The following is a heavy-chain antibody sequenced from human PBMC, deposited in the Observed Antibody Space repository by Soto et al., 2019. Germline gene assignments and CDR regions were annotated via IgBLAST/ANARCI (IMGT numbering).Heavy chain of an antibody. Sequence: PSQPLSLTCAISGDSVSSNSAVWNWIRQSPSRGLEWLGRTYYRSKWRTEYAESVKSRITVNPDTSKNQFSLQLTSVTPEDTAVYYCAGGGATAGFDPWGQGTLVTVSS. CDR2: TYYRSKWRT. CDR3: AGGGATAGFDP. V-gene: IGHV6-1*01. J-gene: IGHJ5*02. CDR1: GDSVSSNSAV. D-gene: IGHD6-13*01.